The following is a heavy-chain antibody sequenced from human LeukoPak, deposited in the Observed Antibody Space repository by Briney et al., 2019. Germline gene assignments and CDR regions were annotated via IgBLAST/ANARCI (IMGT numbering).Heavy chain of an antibody. CDR2: IYYSGST. Sequence: PSETLSLTCTVSGGSISSYYWSWIRQPPGKGLEWIGYIYYSGSTNYNPSLKSRVTISVDTSKNQFSLKLSSVTAADTAVYYCARGISVVATYYFDYWGQGTLVTVSS. D-gene: IGHD2-15*01. CDR3: ARGISVVATYYFDY. J-gene: IGHJ4*02. CDR1: GGSISSYY. V-gene: IGHV4-59*01.